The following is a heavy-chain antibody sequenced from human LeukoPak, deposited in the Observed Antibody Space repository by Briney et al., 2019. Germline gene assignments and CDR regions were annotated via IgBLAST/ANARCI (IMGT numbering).Heavy chain of an antibody. V-gene: IGHV3-48*02. Sequence: GGSLRLSCAASGFTFSSYGMDWVRQAPGKGLEWISFISSSSGAIYYTDPVKGRFTISRDNAKNSLYLQMNSLRDEDTAMYYCVRDRAGGNSVWFDPWGQGTLVTVSS. CDR1: GFTFSSYG. J-gene: IGHJ5*02. CDR2: ISSSSGAI. CDR3: VRDRAGGNSVWFDP. D-gene: IGHD4-23*01.